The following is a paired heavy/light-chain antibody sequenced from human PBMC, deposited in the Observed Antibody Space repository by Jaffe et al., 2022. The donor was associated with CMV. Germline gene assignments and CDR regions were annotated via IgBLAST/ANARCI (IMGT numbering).Heavy chain of an antibody. CDR1: GFTVSDHY. CDR3: ARDRKEYQWLGLDY. Sequence: QVQLVESGGGLVKPGGSLRLSCAASGFTVSDHYMSWIRQAPGKGLEWISYISNSGSTIYYADSVKGRFTISRDNAKNSLYLQMISLRAEDTAVYYCARDRKEYQWLGLDYWGQGTLVIVSS. D-gene: IGHD6-19*01. V-gene: IGHV3-11*01. CDR2: ISNSGSTI. J-gene: IGHJ4*02.
Light chain of an antibody. V-gene: IGKV2-28*01. Sequence: DIVMTQSPLSLPVTPGEPASISCRSSQSLLHSNGYNYLDWYLQRPGQSPQLLIYLGSNRASGVPDRFSGSGSGTDFTLKISRVEAEDVGVYYCMQALQTPRAFGQGTKVDIK. CDR1: QSLLHSNGYNY. CDR2: LGS. J-gene: IGKJ1*01. CDR3: MQALQTPRA.